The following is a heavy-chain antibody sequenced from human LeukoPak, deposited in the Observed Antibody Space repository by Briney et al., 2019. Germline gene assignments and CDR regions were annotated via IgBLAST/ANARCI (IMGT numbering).Heavy chain of an antibody. CDR1: GYTFTSYG. CDR2: ISAYNGNT. Sequence: ASVKVSCKASGYTFTSYGISWVRQAPGQGLEWMGWISAYNGNTNYAQKLQGRVTMTTDTSTSTAYMELRSLRSDDTAVYYCARVTDYTMGGTAFDIWGQGTMVTVSS. J-gene: IGHJ3*02. V-gene: IGHV1-18*01. D-gene: IGHD4-11*01. CDR3: ARVTDYTMGGTAFDI.